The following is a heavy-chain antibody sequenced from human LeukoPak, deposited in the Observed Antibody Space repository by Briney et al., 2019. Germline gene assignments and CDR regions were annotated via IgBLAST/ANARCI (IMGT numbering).Heavy chain of an antibody. Sequence: PGGSLRLSCAASGFTFSSYGITWVRQAPGKGLEWVSTISATGGSTYYADSVKGRFTISRDNSKDTLYLQMNSLRAEDTAVYYCARDRAVAGTYYYYGMDVWGQGTTVTVSS. D-gene: IGHD6-19*01. V-gene: IGHV3-23*01. CDR1: GFTFSSYG. CDR3: ARDRAVAGTYYYYGMDV. J-gene: IGHJ6*02. CDR2: ISATGGST.